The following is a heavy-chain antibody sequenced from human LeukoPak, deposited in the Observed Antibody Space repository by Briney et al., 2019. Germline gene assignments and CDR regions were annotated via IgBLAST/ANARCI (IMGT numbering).Heavy chain of an antibody. CDR3: ARTYSGSLHNGGPFDY. CDR1: GYTFIGYY. Sequence: GASVKVSCKASGYTFIGYYMHWVRQAPGQGLEWMGGIIPIFGTANYAQKFQGRVTITADESTSTAYMELSSLRSEDTAVYYCARTYSGSLHNGGPFDYWGQGTQVTVSS. D-gene: IGHD1-26*01. CDR2: IIPIFGTA. V-gene: IGHV1-69*13. J-gene: IGHJ4*02.